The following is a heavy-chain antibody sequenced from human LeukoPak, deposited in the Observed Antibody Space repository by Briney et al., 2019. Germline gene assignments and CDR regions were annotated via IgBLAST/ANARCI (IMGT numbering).Heavy chain of an antibody. CDR2: ISSYNGNT. D-gene: IGHD4-17*01. J-gene: IGHJ4*02. CDR3: AREGGFGAYVVGY. CDR1: GYTFSSYG. Sequence: GSVKVSCKTSGYTFSSYGISWGRQAPGQGLQWRGWISSYNGNTNFAPKFQGRVTLATDTSTSTAYMEMRSLRAEDTAVYYCAREGGFGAYVVGYWGQGTLVTVSS. V-gene: IGHV1-18*01.